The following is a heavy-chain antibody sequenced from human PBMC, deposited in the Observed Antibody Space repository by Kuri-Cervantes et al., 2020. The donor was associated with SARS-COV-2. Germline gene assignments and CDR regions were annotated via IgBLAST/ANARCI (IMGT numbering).Heavy chain of an antibody. Sequence: SQTLSLTCAVSGYSISSSNWWGWIRQPPGKGLAWIGYIYYSGSTYYNPSLKSQVTISVDRSKNQFSLKLSSVIAADTAVYYCARVYGVAFDYWGQGTLVTVSS. CDR1: GYSISSSNW. J-gene: IGHJ4*02. V-gene: IGHV4-28*03. CDR2: IYYSGST. CDR3: ARVYGVAFDY. D-gene: IGHD4-17*01.